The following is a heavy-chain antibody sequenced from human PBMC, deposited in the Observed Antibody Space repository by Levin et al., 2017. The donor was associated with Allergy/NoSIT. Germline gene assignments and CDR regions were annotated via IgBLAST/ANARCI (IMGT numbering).Heavy chain of an antibody. D-gene: IGHD5-12*01. Sequence: GESLKISCKASGYTFTSYDINWVRQATGQGLEWMGWMNPNSGNTGYAQKFQGRVTMTRNTSISTAYMELSSLRSEDTAVYYCARGLWGYSGLLNWFDPWGQGTLVTVSS. CDR2: MNPNSGNT. CDR1: GYTFTSYD. J-gene: IGHJ5*02. CDR3: ARGLWGYSGLLNWFDP. V-gene: IGHV1-8*01.